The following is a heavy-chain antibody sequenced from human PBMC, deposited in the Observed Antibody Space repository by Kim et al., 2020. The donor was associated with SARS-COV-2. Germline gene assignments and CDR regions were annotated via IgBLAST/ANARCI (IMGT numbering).Heavy chain of an antibody. D-gene: IGHD1-20*01. CDR3: ARDRITGTTGGFDY. J-gene: IGHJ4*02. Sequence: NPSLKSRVTISVDTSQNQFSLKLSSVTAADTAVYYCARDRITGTTGGFDYWGQGTLVTVSS. V-gene: IGHV4-31*02.